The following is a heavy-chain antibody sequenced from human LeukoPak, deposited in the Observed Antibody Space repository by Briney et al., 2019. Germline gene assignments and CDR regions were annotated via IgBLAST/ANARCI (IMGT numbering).Heavy chain of an antibody. CDR3: AAQRGIVVISGTDDY. J-gene: IGHJ4*02. D-gene: IGHD3-22*01. V-gene: IGHV3-21*01. CDR2: ISSSSSYI. Sequence: PGGSLRLSCAASGFTFSSDSMNWVRQAPGKGLEWVSSISSSSSYIYYADSVKGRFTISRDNAKNSLYLQMNSLRAEDTAVSYCAAQRGIVVISGTDDYWGQGTLVTVSS. CDR1: GFTFSSDS.